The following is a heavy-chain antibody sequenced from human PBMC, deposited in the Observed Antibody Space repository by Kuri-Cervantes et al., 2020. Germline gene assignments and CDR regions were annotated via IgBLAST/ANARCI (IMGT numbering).Heavy chain of an antibody. V-gene: IGHV4-59*08. J-gene: IGHJ3*02. CDR3: ASPLYFDWLLLAFDI. CDR2: IYYSGST. CDR1: GGSISSYY. Sequence: SETLSLTCTVSGGSISSYYWSWIRQPPGKGLEWIGYIYYSGSTYYNPSLKSRVTISVDTSKNQFSLKLSSVTAADTAVYYCASPLYFDWLLLAFDIWGQGTMVTVSS. D-gene: IGHD3-9*01.